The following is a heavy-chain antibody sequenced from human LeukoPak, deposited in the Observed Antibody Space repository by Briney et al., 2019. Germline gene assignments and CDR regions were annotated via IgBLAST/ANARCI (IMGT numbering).Heavy chain of an antibody. J-gene: IGHJ4*02. CDR1: GYTFTGYY. D-gene: IGHD3-10*01. Sequence: ASVKVSCKASGYTFTGYYIHWVRQAPGQGLEWMGWINPNSGGTNYAQNFQGRVTMTRDTSISTAYMELSRLRSDDTAVYYCARVGTMVRGVTLYFDYWGQGTLVTVSS. V-gene: IGHV1-2*02. CDR2: INPNSGGT. CDR3: ARVGTMVRGVTLYFDY.